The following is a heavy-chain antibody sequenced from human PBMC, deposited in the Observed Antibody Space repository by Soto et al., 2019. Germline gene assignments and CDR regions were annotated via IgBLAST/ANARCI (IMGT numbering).Heavy chain of an antibody. CDR2: IVVAGGNT. V-gene: IGHV1-58*01. CDR1: GFTFGNSA. J-gene: IGHJ4*02. D-gene: IGHD2-21*02. Sequence: GASVKVSCKTSGFTFGNSAVQWVRQARGQRLEWIGWIVVAGGNTNYAQNLQERVTITRDMSTNTAYMELSSLRSEDTAVYYCAAEIYSGGDCCHFDYWGQGTLVTSPQ. CDR3: AAEIYSGGDCCHFDY.